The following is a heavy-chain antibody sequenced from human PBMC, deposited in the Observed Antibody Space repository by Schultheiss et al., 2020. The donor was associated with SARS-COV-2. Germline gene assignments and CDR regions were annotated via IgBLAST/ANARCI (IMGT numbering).Heavy chain of an antibody. Sequence: GGSLRLSCAASGFTVSSNYMSWVRQAPGKGLEWVSVIYSGGSTYYADSVKGRFTISRHNSKNTLYLQMNSLRAEGTAVYYCARGGAEDAFDIWGQGTMVTVSS. CDR1: GFTVSSNY. D-gene: IGHD1-26*01. J-gene: IGHJ3*02. CDR3: ARGGAEDAFDI. V-gene: IGHV3-53*04. CDR2: IYSGGST.